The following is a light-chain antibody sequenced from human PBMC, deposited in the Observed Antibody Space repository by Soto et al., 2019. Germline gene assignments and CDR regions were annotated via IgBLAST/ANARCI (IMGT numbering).Light chain of an antibody. CDR2: GAS. Sequence: EIVMTQSPATLSVSPGERATLSCRASQSVSSNLAWYQQKPGQAPRLLIYGASTRATGIPARFSGSGSGTEFTLTISSLQSDVFAAYYCQQYNNWPPWTFGQGTKVEIK. CDR1: QSVSSN. V-gene: IGKV3-15*01. CDR3: QQYNNWPPWT. J-gene: IGKJ1*01.